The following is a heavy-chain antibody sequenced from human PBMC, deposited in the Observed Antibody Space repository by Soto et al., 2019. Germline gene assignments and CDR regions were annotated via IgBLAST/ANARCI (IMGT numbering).Heavy chain of an antibody. Sequence: QVHLVQSGPELKKPGASVKVSCKTSGYTFYSYGISWVRQAPGLGLEWVGWINAFNGDTNNAEKYHGRVTMTTDTSTTTVYIEVRNLRFDDTSVYYCARWGRGDGYNYLDYWGQGTLVTVSS. CDR1: GYTFYSYG. CDR2: INAFNGDT. J-gene: IGHJ4*02. D-gene: IGHD5-12*01. V-gene: IGHV1-18*01. CDR3: ARWGRGDGYNYLDY.